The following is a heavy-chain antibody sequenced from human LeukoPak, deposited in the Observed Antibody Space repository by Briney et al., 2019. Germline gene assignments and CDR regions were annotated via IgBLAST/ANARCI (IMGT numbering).Heavy chain of an antibody. CDR2: IKQDGSEK. D-gene: IGHD3-3*01. Sequence: PGGSLRLSCAAFGFTFSSYWMSWVRQAPGKGLEWVATIKQDGSEKYYVDSVKGRFTISRDNAKNSLYLQMNSLRAEDTAVYYCARDRNTDFWSGYYTNYCDYWGQGTLVTVSS. CDR3: ARDRNTDFWSGYYTNYCDY. CDR1: GFTFSSYW. V-gene: IGHV3-7*01. J-gene: IGHJ4*02.